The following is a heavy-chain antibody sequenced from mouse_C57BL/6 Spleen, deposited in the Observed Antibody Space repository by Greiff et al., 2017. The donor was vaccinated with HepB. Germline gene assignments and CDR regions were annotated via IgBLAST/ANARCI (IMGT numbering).Heavy chain of an antibody. CDR3: AREADYGLAY. D-gene: IGHD1-1*01. J-gene: IGHJ3*01. CDR2: IYPRSGNT. CDR1: GYTFTSYG. V-gene: IGHV1-81*01. Sequence: VKLQESGAELARPGASVKLSCKASGYTFTSYGISWVKQRTGQGLEWIGEIYPRSGNTYYNEKFKGKATLTADKSSSTAYMELRSLTSEDSAVYFCAREADYGLAYWGQGTLVTVSA.